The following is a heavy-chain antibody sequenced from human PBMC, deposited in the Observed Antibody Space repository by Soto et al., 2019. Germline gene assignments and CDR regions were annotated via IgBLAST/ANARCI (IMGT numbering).Heavy chain of an antibody. D-gene: IGHD1-1*01. Sequence: GASVKVSCKTSGYSFTGYNIHWVRQAPGQGLEWMGWINPNSGGTKYAPKFQGGVTMTRDTSITTAYMELSRLRSGDTAVYYCAREPATAKPEGVDFWGQGTLVTVSS. J-gene: IGHJ4*02. CDR1: GYSFTGYN. CDR3: AREPATAKPEGVDF. CDR2: INPNSGGT. V-gene: IGHV1-2*02.